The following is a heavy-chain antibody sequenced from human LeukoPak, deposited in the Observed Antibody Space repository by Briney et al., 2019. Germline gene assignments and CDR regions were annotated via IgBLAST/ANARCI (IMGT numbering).Heavy chain of an antibody. CDR2: ISGSGGST. CDR3: AKGGSGYVKGFDY. D-gene: IGHD5-12*01. J-gene: IGHJ4*02. CDR1: GFTFSSYA. Sequence: PGGSLRLSCAASGFTFSSYAMSWVRQAPGKRRERVSAISGSGGSTYYADSVKGRFTISRDNSKNTLYLQMNSLRAEDTAVYYCAKGGSGYVKGFDYWGQGTLVTVSS. V-gene: IGHV3-23*01.